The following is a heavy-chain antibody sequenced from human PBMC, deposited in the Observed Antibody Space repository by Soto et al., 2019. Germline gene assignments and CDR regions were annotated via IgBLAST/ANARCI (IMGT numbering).Heavy chain of an antibody. CDR2: IYYSGST. D-gene: IGHD1-26*01. CDR3: ARDIGYYEDAFDI. J-gene: IGHJ3*02. V-gene: IGHV4-59*01. Sequence: ASETLSLTCTVSGGSISSYYWSWIRQPPGKGLEWIGYIYYSGSTNYNPSLKSRVTISVDTSKNQFSLKLSSVTAADTAVYYCARDIGYYEDAFDIWGQGTMVTVSS. CDR1: GGSISSYY.